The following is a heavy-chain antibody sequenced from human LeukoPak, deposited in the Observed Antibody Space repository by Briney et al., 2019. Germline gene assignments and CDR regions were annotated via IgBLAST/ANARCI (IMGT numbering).Heavy chain of an antibody. CDR3: ARGGKTYYYDSSGYYPLRLFDY. J-gene: IGHJ4*02. D-gene: IGHD3-22*01. CDR1: GGSFSGYD. V-gene: IGHV4-34*01. Sequence: SEILSLTCAVYGGSFSGYDWSWIRRPPGKGLEWIGEINHSGSTNYNPSLKSRVTISVDTSKNQFSLKLSSVTAADTAVYYCARGGKTYYYDSSGYYPLRLFDYWGQGTLVTVSS. CDR2: INHSGST.